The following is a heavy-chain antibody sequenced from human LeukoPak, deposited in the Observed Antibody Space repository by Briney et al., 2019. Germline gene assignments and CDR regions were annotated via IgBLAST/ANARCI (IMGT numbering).Heavy chain of an antibody. Sequence: SETLSLTCAVNGASLSGYYWSWIRQPPGKGLEWIGEVNHRGSTNYDPSLKSRVTISADTSKNQFSLKLSSVTAADTAVYYCARGHIVVVPAARGWFDPWGQGTLVTVSS. CDR2: VNHRGST. J-gene: IGHJ5*02. D-gene: IGHD2-2*01. CDR3: ARGHIVVVPAARGWFDP. V-gene: IGHV4-34*01. CDR1: GASLSGYY.